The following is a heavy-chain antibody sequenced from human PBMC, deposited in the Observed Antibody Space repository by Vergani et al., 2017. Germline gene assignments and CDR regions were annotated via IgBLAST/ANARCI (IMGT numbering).Heavy chain of an antibody. V-gene: IGHV3-30-3*01. CDR3: AREGPYCSGTSCYMGHDAFDI. CDR2: ISYDGSNK. D-gene: IGHD2-2*02. Sequence: QVQLVESGGGVVQPGRSLRLSCAASGFTFSSFGIHWVRQAPGTGLEWVAVISYDGSNKYYADSVKGRFTISRDNSKNTLYLQMNSLRAEDTAVYYCAREGPYCSGTSCYMGHDAFDIWGQGTMVTVSS. J-gene: IGHJ3*02. CDR1: GFTFSSFG.